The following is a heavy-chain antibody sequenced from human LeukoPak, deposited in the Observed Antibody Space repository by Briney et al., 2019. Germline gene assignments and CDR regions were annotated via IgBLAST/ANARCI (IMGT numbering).Heavy chain of an antibody. CDR2: ISGSGGST. CDR1: GFTFSSYG. J-gene: IGHJ5*02. V-gene: IGHV3-23*01. D-gene: IGHD3-3*01. CDR3: AKGSLPTFITIFGVVTP. Sequence: GGSPRLSCAASGFTFSSYGMHWVRQAPGKGLEWVSAISGSGGSTYYADSVKGRFTISRDNSKNTLYLQMNSLRAEDTAVYYCAKGSLPTFITIFGVVTPWGQGTLVTVSS.